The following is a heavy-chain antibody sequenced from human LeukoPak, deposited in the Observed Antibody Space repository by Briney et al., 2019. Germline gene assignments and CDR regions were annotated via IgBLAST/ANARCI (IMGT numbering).Heavy chain of an antibody. CDR3: TTRKNGYYYGSGSYSYYFDY. D-gene: IGHD3-10*01. CDR1: GFTFNDAW. CDR2: IKNRADGGTT. Sequence: GGSLRLSCAASGFTFNDAWMTWVRQAPGKGLEWVGRIKNRADGGTTDYAAPVKGRFTISRDDSKNTLYLQMNSLKIEDTAVYYYTTRKNGYYYGSGSYSYYFDYWGQGTLVTVSS. J-gene: IGHJ4*02. V-gene: IGHV3-15*01.